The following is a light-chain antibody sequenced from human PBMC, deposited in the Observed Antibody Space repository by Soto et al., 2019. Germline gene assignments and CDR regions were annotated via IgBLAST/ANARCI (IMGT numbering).Light chain of an antibody. V-gene: IGKV1-39*01. CDR2: ATY. CDR1: QSISSY. J-gene: IGKJ2*01. CDR3: QQSDTTPYT. Sequence: DIQMTQSPSSLSASVGDRDTITCRASQSISSYLNWYQQKPGKAPKLLFYATYSLQSGVPSMFSGSGSGTEFTRTISSLQPEDFATDYCQQSDTTPYTFGQGTKLEIK.